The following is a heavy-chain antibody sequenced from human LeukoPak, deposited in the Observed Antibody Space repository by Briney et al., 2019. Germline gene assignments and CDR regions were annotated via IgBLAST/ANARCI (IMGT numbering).Heavy chain of an antibody. J-gene: IGHJ4*02. V-gene: IGHV3-21*01. CDR3: ARTYYYDSSGYYHFDY. Sequence: GRSLRLSCAASGFTFSSYAMHWVRQAPGKGLEWVSSISSSSSYIYYADSVKGRFTISRDNAKNSLYLQMNSLRAEDTAVYYCARTYYYDSSGYYHFDYWGQGTLVTVSS. D-gene: IGHD3-22*01. CDR2: ISSSSSYI. CDR1: GFTFSSYA.